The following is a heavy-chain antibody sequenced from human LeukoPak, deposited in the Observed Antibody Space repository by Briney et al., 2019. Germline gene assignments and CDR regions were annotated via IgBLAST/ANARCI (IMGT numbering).Heavy chain of an antibody. J-gene: IGHJ4*02. Sequence: PGGSLRLSCTASGFTFNNYAMSWVRQPPGKGLEWVSAISGSGGSTYYADSVKGRFTISRDFSKNTVFLHMNSLRAEDTAMYYCARGDDSGYYDYFDYWGQGALVTVSS. CDR2: ISGSGGST. CDR3: ARGDDSGYYDYFDY. V-gene: IGHV3-23*01. CDR1: GFTFNNYA. D-gene: IGHD3-22*01.